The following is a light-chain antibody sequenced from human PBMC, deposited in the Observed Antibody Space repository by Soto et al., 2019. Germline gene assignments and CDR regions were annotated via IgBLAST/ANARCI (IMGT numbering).Light chain of an antibody. CDR3: GTWDSSLSVWV. CDR1: SSNIGNNY. V-gene: IGLV1-51*01. CDR2: DNN. J-gene: IGLJ3*02. Sequence: QSVLTQSPSVSAAPGQKVTISCSGSSSNIGNNYVSWYQQLPGTAPKLLIYDNNKRPSGIPDRFSGSKSGTSATLGITGLQTGDEADYYCGTWDSSLSVWVFGGGTKLTVL.